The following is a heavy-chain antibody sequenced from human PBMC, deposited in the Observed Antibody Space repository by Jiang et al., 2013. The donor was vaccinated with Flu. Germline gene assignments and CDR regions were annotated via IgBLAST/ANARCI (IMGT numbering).Heavy chain of an antibody. CDR1: GFTFSSYG. CDR2: IWYDGSNK. J-gene: IGHJ4*02. CDR3: ARGSYYFDY. D-gene: IGHD1-26*01. Sequence: VQLLESGGGVVQPGRSLRLSCAASGFTFSSYGMHWVRQAPGKGLEWVAVIWYDGSNKYYADSVKGRFTISRDNSKNTLYLQMNSLRAEDTAVYYCARGSYYFDYWGQGTLVTVSS. V-gene: IGHV3-33*01.